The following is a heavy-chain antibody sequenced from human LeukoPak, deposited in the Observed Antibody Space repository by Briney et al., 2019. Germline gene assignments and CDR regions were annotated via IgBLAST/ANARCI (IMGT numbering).Heavy chain of an antibody. CDR1: GFTFNIYA. CDR2: IRGSDGTT. CDR3: AKRCVRGWSTDAFDF. J-gene: IGHJ3*01. D-gene: IGHD6-19*01. Sequence: GGSLRLSCAASGFTFNIYAMSWVPQAPGKGLGWVSTIRGSDGTTYYADSVKGRFTISRDNSKNTLYLQMNSLRAEDTAVYYCAKRCVRGWSTDAFDFWGQGTKVTVSS. V-gene: IGHV3-23*01.